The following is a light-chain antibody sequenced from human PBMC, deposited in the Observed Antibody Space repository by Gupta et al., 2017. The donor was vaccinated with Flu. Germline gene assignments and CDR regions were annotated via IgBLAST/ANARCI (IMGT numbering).Light chain of an antibody. CDR3: RQALQTPYS. Sequence: IVMTQSPLSLPVTPGEPASISCRSSQSLLQSNGYNYLDWYLQKPGQSPQLLIYLGSNRASGVPDRFSGSGSGTDFTLKISRVEAEDVGVYYCRQALQTPYSFGQGTKLEIK. V-gene: IGKV2-28*01. CDR2: LGS. J-gene: IGKJ2*03. CDR1: QSLLQSNGYNY.